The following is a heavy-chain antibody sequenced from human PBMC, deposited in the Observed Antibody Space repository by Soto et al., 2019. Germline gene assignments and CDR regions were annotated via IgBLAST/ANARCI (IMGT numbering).Heavy chain of an antibody. CDR3: ATTQWLVPRGAFDI. CDR2: INSDGSST. Sequence: PGGSLRLSCAASGFTFSSYWMHWVRQAPGKGLVWVSRINSDGSSTSYADSVKGRFTISRDNAKNTLYLQMNSLRAEDTAVYYCATTQWLVPRGAFDIWGQGTMVTVSS. V-gene: IGHV3-74*01. J-gene: IGHJ3*02. CDR1: GFTFSSYW. D-gene: IGHD6-19*01.